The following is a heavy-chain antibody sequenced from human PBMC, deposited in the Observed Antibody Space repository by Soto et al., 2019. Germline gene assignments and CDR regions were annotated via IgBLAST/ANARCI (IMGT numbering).Heavy chain of an antibody. CDR3: ARATPYYYYGMDV. V-gene: IGHV4-31*03. J-gene: IGHJ6*02. Sequence: QVQLQESGPGLVKPSQTLSLTCTVSGGSISSGADYWSWIRQHPGKGLEWIGYIYYSGSTYYNPSLKSRVTLSVDTSKNHFSLKPSSVTAADTAVYYCARATPYYYYGMDVWGQGTTVTVSS. CDR2: IYYSGST. D-gene: IGHD2-15*01. CDR1: GGSISSGADY.